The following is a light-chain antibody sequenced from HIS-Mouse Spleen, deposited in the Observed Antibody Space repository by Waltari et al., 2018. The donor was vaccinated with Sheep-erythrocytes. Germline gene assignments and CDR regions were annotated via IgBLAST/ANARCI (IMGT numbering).Light chain of an antibody. CDR2: EVS. CDR3: SSYTSSSTFVV. Sequence: QSALTQPPSVSGSPGQSVTISCPGTSSDVGSYNRVSWYQQPPGTAPKLMIYEVSTRPSGVPDRFSGSKSGNTASLTISGLQAEDEADYYCSSYTSSSTFVVFGGGTKLTVL. J-gene: IGLJ2*01. CDR1: SSDVGSYNR. V-gene: IGLV2-18*02.